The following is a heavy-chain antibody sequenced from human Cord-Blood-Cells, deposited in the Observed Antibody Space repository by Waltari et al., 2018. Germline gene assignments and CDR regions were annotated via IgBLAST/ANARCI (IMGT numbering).Heavy chain of an antibody. J-gene: IGHJ3*02. D-gene: IGHD4-17*01. CDR3: AKDQGGDYAFDI. Sequence: QVQLVESGGGVVQPGRSLRLSCAASGFTFSSYGMHWVRQAPGKGLECVAVISYDGSNKYYADSVKGRFTISRDNSKNTLYLQMNSLRAEDTAVYYCAKDQGGDYAFDIWGQGTMVTVSS. V-gene: IGHV3-30*18. CDR2: ISYDGSNK. CDR1: GFTFSSYG.